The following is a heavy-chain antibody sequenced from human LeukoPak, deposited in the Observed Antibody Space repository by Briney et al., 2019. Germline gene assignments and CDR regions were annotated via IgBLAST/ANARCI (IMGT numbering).Heavy chain of an antibody. CDR3: ASGETRHYDILTGHFDY. CDR1: GGSVSSGSYY. Sequence: PSETLPLTCTVSGGSVSSGSYYWSWIRQPPGKGLEWIGYIYYSGSTNYNPSLKSRVTISVDTSKNQFSLKLSSVTAADTAVYYCASGETRHYDILTGHFDYWGQGTLVTVSS. J-gene: IGHJ4*02. D-gene: IGHD3-9*01. V-gene: IGHV4-61*01. CDR2: IYYSGST.